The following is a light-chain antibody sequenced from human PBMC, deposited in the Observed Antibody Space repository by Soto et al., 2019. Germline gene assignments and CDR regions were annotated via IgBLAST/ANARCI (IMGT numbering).Light chain of an antibody. J-gene: IGKJ1*01. CDR2: DAS. CDR3: QQYHDWPWP. Sequence: EIVMTQSPATVSVSPGERATLSCRASRSVSSKLAWYQQKPGQPPRLLIYDASTRATGIQARFSGSGSGTEFTLSISSLQSEDFEVDSCQQYHDWPWPFSQGTKVEIK. CDR1: RSVSSK. V-gene: IGKV3-15*01.